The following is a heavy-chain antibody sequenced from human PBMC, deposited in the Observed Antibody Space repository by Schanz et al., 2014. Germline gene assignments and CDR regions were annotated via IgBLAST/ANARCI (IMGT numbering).Heavy chain of an antibody. D-gene: IGHD3-10*01. J-gene: IGHJ6*03. V-gene: IGHV1-8*02. CDR2: MNPNSGDT. CDR3: ARVSMEFERGKSYDYYMDV. Sequence: QVQLVQSGAEVKKPGASVKVSCRASGYPFTSDDITWVRQAPGQGLEWMGWMNPNSGDTGYPRKFQDRVTMTRNTSISTADMELNSLTSEDTAVYYCARVSMEFERGKSYDYYMDVWGRGTTVTVSS. CDR1: GYPFTSDD.